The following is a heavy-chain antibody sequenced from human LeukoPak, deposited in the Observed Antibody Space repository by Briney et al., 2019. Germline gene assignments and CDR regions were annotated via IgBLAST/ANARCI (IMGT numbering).Heavy chain of an antibody. Sequence: KFQGRVTITRDTSASTAYMELSSLRSEDTAVYYCARGGYFDWLFDDWGQGTLVTVSS. J-gene: IGHJ4*02. CDR3: ARGGYFDWLFDD. V-gene: IGHV1-3*01. D-gene: IGHD3-9*01.